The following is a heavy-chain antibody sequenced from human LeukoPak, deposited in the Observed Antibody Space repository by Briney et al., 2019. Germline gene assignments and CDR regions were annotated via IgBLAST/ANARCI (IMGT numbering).Heavy chain of an antibody. CDR1: GLTFSTYG. J-gene: IGHJ6*02. V-gene: IGHV3-30*03. Sequence: GGSLRLSCVASGLTFSTYGMHWVRQAPGKGLEWVAVMSHDGGIEKYADSVKGRITISRDNSKKTLYLQMNSLRSEDAAVYYCARAKIIEAITHMDVWGQGTTVTVSS. D-gene: IGHD5-12*01. CDR2: MSHDGGIE. CDR3: ARAKIIEAITHMDV.